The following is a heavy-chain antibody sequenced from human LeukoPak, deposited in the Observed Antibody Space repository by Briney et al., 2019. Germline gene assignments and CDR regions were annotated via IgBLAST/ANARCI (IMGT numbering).Heavy chain of an antibody. Sequence: PSETLSLTCTVSGGSISSYYWSWIRQPAGKGLEWIGRIYTSGSTNYNPSLKSRVTMSVDTSKNQFSLKLSSVTAVDTAVYYCARVQGSGTTNWFDPWGQGTLVTVSS. CDR1: GGSISSYY. J-gene: IGHJ5*02. CDR3: ARVQGSGTTNWFDP. V-gene: IGHV4-4*07. D-gene: IGHD1-7*01. CDR2: IYTSGST.